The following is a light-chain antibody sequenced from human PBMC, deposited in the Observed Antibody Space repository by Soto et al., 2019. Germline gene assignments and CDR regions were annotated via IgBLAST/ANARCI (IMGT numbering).Light chain of an antibody. Sequence: EIVLTQSPGTLSLSPGERATLSCRASQSVSSSYVAWYQQKIGKAPRLLIYGASTRATGTPDRFSGSGSGTDFILTISRLAPEDFAVYYCQQYGSSQWTFGQGTKVEIK. CDR2: GAS. V-gene: IGKV3-20*01. J-gene: IGKJ1*01. CDR3: QQYGSSQWT. CDR1: QSVSSSY.